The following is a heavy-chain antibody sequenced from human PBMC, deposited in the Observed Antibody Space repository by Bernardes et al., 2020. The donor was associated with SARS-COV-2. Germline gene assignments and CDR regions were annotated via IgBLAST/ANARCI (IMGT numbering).Heavy chain of an antibody. CDR1: GYRFTSHW. V-gene: IGHV5-51*01. J-gene: IGHJ3*01. Sequence: GGSLKIPCHDSGYRFTSHWIAWVRQMPGKGPEGRVMIYPHDSETTFSPSFQGRDTISADKSINTAYLQWTSLKAWDTAMYYCATHSNSSERGAFDLWGQGTLVTVSS. D-gene: IGHD6-6*01. CDR2: IYPHDSET. CDR3: ATHSNSSERGAFDL.